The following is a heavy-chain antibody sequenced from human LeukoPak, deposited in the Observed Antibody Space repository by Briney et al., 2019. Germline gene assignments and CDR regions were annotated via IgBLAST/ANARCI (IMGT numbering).Heavy chain of an antibody. CDR3: ARNPSYGSEGAFDI. CDR2: IYYSGST. CDR1: GGSISSYY. V-gene: IGHV4-59*01. J-gene: IGHJ3*02. Sequence: SETLSLTCTVSGGSISSYYWSWIRQPPGKGLEWIGYIYYSGSTNYNPSLKSRVTISVDTSKNQFSLKLSSVTAADTAVYYCARNPSYGSEGAFDIWGQGTMVTVSS. D-gene: IGHD3-10*01.